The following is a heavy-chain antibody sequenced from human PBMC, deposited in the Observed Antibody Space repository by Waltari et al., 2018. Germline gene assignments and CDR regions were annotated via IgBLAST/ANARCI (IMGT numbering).Heavy chain of an antibody. CDR2: INSVGITT. CDR1: GFTFSTYR. CDR3: ATAGGGLDY. D-gene: IGHD3-10*01. Sequence: EVQLVESGGGLVQPGGSLRLSCAASGFTFSTYRMYWVRQAPGKGLVWVSRINSVGITTSYADSVKGRFTISRDNAKNTLFLQMNSLRAEDTAVYYCATAGGGLDYWGQGTLVTVSS. J-gene: IGHJ4*02. V-gene: IGHV3-74*01.